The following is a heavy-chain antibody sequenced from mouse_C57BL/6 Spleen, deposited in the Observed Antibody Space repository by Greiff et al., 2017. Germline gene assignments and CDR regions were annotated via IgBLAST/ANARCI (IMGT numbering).Heavy chain of an antibody. CDR2: ISNGGGST. CDR3: ARQGGNYAFDY. CDR1: GFTFSDYY. D-gene: IGHD2-1*01. Sequence: DVKLVESGGGLVQPGGSLKLSCAASGFTFSDYYMYWVRQTPEKRLEWVAYISNGGGSTYYPDTVKGRFTISRDNAKNTLYLQMSRLKSEDTAMYYCARQGGNYAFDYWGQGTTLTVSS. V-gene: IGHV5-12*01. J-gene: IGHJ2*01.